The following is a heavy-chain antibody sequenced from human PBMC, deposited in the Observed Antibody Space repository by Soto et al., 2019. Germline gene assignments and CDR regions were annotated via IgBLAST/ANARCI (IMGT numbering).Heavy chain of an antibody. D-gene: IGHD4-17*01. CDR2: INAGNGNT. J-gene: IGHJ4*02. CDR1: GYTFTSYA. CDR3: ARDHFYGDPGSYFDY. Sequence: ASVKVSCKASGYTFTSYAMHWVRQAPGQRLEWMGWINAGNGNTKYSQKFQGRVTITRDTSASTAYMELSSLRSEDTAVYYCARDHFYGDPGSYFDYWGQGTLVTVSS. V-gene: IGHV1-3*01.